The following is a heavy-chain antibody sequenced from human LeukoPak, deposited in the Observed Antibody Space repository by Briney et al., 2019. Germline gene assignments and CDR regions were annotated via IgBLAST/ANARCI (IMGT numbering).Heavy chain of an antibody. J-gene: IGHJ3*02. Sequence: PGGSLRLSCVPSGITFSNSALNWVRQDPGKGLEWVATITKNGDQTYYADSVKGLFTISRDTFRDTLYLQMNSLRAEDTAVYHCVKSAGKDGYRDVFDIWGQGTVVTVSS. CDR3: VKSAGKDGYRDVFDI. D-gene: IGHD5-24*01. CDR1: GITFSNSA. CDR2: ITKNGDQT. V-gene: IGHV3-23*01.